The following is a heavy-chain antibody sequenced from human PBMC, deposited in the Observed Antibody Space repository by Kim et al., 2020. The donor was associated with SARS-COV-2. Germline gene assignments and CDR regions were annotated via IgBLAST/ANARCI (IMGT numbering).Heavy chain of an antibody. Sequence: GGSLRLSCAASGFTFGDYAMHWVRQAPGKGLEWVSGISWNSGSIGYADSVKGRFTISRDNAKNSLYLQMNSLRAEDTALYYCAKDGPAYYGLGYFDYWGQGTLVTVSS. D-gene: IGHD3-10*01. V-gene: IGHV3-9*01. CDR1: GFTFGDYA. CDR2: ISWNSGSI. J-gene: IGHJ4*02. CDR3: AKDGPAYYGLGYFDY.